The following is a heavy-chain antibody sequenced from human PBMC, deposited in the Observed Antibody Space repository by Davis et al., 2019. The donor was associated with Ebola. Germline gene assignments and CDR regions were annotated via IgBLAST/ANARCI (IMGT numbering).Heavy chain of an antibody. J-gene: IGHJ6*02. CDR2: IDPSDSYT. V-gene: IGHV5-10-1*01. CDR3: ARHSWGYGDYKYGMDV. D-gene: IGHD4-17*01. Sequence: KVSCKGSGYSFTSYWISWVRQMPGKGLEWMGRIDPSDSYTNYSPSFQGHVTISADKSISTAYLQWSSLKASDTAMYYCARHSWGYGDYKYGMDVWGQGTTVTVSS. CDR1: GYSFTSYW.